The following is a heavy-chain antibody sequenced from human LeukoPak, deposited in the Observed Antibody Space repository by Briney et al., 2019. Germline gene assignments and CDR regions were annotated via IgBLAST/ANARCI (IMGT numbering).Heavy chain of an antibody. CDR1: GYTFTSYD. Sequence: GASVKVSCKASGYTFTSYDINWVRQATGQGLEWMGWMNPNSGNTGYAQKFQGRVTITRNTSISTAYMELNSLRSEDTAVYYCARGGGDGYNLWSYYYYMDVWGKGTTVTVSS. V-gene: IGHV1-8*03. CDR2: MNPNSGNT. D-gene: IGHD5-24*01. CDR3: ARGGGDGYNLWSYYYYMDV. J-gene: IGHJ6*03.